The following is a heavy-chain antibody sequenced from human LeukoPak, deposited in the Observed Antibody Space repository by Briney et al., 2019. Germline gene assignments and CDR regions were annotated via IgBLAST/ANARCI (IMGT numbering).Heavy chain of an antibody. J-gene: IGHJ4*02. Sequence: GESLQISCKGSGYSFTNYWIAWVRQLPGRGLEWMVIINPSDSDTRYSPSFQGQVTVSADKSISTAYLQWSSLKASDSAMYYCARAWNFDYWGQGTLVTVSS. D-gene: IGHD1-1*01. V-gene: IGHV5-51*01. CDR2: INPSDSDT. CDR3: ARAWNFDY. CDR1: GYSFTNYW.